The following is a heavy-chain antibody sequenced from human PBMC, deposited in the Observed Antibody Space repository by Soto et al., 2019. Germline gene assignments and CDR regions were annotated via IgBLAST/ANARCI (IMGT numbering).Heavy chain of an antibody. Sequence: QVQLVQSGAEVKKPGASVKVSCKASGYTFTSYYMHWVRQAPGQGLEWMGWINAGNGNTKYSQKFQGRVTITRDTSASTAYMELSSLRSEDTAVYYCATAKPYYYYYMDVWGKGTTVTVSS. J-gene: IGHJ6*03. V-gene: IGHV1-3*01. CDR1: GYTFTSYY. CDR3: ATAKPYYYYYMDV. CDR2: INAGNGNT.